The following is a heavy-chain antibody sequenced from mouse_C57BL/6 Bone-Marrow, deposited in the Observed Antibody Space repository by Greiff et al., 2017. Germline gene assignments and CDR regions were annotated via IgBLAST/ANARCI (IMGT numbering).Heavy chain of an antibody. J-gene: IGHJ2*01. CDR2: FVPEIGDT. Sequence: VQLQQSGAELVRPGASVKLSCTASGFNIKDDYIHWVKQRPEQGLEWIGWFVPEIGDTEYASKFQGKATITSDTSSNTAYLQLSSLTSEDTAVYYCSSFDGNYFDFWGQGTPLTVAS. CDR1: GFNIKDDY. V-gene: IGHV14-4*01. CDR3: SSFDGNYFDF. D-gene: IGHD2-3*01.